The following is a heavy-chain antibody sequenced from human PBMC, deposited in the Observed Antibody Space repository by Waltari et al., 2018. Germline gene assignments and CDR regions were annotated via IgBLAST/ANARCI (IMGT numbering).Heavy chain of an antibody. CDR3: ARRNYPYYYYGMDV. J-gene: IGHJ6*02. V-gene: IGHV3-11*04. Sequence: QVQLVESGGGLVKPGGSLRLSCAASGFTFSDYYMSWIRQAPGRERDGGSYISSSGSTIDYADSVKGRFTISRDNAKNSLYLKMNSLRAEDTAVYYCARRNYPYYYYGMDVWGQGTTVTVSS. D-gene: IGHD1-1*01. CDR1: GFTFSDYY. CDR2: ISSSGSTI.